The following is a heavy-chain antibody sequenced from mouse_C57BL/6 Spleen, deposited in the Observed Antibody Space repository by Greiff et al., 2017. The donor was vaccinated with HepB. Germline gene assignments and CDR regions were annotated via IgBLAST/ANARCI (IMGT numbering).Heavy chain of an antibody. CDR2: IYPRSGNT. D-gene: IGHD1-1*01. V-gene: IGHV1-81*01. CDR1: GYTFTSYG. J-gene: IGHJ2*01. Sequence: QVQLKESGAELARPGASVKLSCKASGYTFTSYGISWVKQRTGQGLEWIGEIYPRSGNTYYNEKFKGKATLTADKSSSTAYMELRSLTSEDAAVYFCARSDGSSYRYVGDWGQGTTLTVSS. CDR3: ARSDGSSYRYVGD.